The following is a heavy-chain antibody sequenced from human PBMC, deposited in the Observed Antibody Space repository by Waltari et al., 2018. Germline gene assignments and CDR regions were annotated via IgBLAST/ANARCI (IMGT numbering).Heavy chain of an antibody. CDR1: GYTFTGYY. CDR3: ARETTRVIENWFDP. V-gene: IGHV1-2*06. Sequence: QVQLVQSGAEVKKPGASVKVSCKASGYTFTGYYMHWVLQAPGQGLEWMGRINPNSGGTNYAQKFQGRVTMTRDTSISTAYMELSRLRSDDTAVYYCARETTRVIENWFDPWGQGTLVTVSS. CDR2: INPNSGGT. J-gene: IGHJ5*02.